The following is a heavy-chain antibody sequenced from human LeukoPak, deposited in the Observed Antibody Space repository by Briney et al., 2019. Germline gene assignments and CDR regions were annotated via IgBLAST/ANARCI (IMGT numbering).Heavy chain of an antibody. CDR1: GGSISSSSYY. J-gene: IGHJ2*01. V-gene: IGHV4-39*07. CDR2: IYYSGST. Sequence: PSETLSLTCTVSGGSISSSSYYWGWIRQPPGKGLEWIGSIYYSGSTYYNPSLKSRVAMSVDTSKNQFSLKLSSVTAADTAVYFCARGGWSLDFWGRGTLVTVSS. CDR3: ARGGWSLDF.